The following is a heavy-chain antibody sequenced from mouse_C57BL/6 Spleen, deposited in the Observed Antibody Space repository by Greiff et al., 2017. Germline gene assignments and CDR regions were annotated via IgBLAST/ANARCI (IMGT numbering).Heavy chain of an antibody. CDR2: IRSKSNNYAT. D-gene: IGHD2-4*01. J-gene: IGHJ3*01. CDR3: VSLYDYDGFAY. Sequence: EVNVVESGGGLVQPKGSLKLSCAASGFSFNTYAMNWVRQAPGKGLEWVARIRSKSNNYATYYADSVKDRFTISRDDSESMLYLQMNNLKTEDTAMYYCVSLYDYDGFAYWGQGTLVTVSA. V-gene: IGHV10-1*01. CDR1: GFSFNTYA.